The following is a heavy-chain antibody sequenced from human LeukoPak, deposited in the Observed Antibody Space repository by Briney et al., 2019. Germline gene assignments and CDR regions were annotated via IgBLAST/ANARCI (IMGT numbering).Heavy chain of an antibody. CDR3: TTGVVRVY. Sequence: PGGSLRLSCEASGLIFSRAWLSWVRQAPGKGLEWIGHIKSETDGGTIEYGSFVKDRFTLSRDDSKNTLYLQINNLKTEDTAVYYCTTGVVRVYWGQGTPVTVSS. CDR1: GLIFSRAW. CDR2: IKSETDGGTI. D-gene: IGHD3-3*01. V-gene: IGHV3-15*01. J-gene: IGHJ4*02.